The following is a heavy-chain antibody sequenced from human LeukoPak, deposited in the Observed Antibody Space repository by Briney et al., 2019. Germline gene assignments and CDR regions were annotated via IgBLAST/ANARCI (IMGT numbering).Heavy chain of an antibody. V-gene: IGHV1-2*02. CDR3: AREYYDSTGRKHAFEN. J-gene: IGHJ3*02. CDR2: IDPDSGGR. D-gene: IGHD3-22*01. Sequence: GSMKVSCKTSGYTFADYYLHWVRQAPGQGLEWMGSIDPDSGGRNSAQKFQGRVTMTRDTSISTAHMELSRLRSDDTAVYYCAREYYDSTGRKHAFENWGQGTMVTVSS. CDR1: GYTFADYY.